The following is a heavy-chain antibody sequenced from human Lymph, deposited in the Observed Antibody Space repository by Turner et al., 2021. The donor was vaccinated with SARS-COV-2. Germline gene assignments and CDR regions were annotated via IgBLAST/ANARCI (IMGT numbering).Heavy chain of an antibody. D-gene: IGHD6-13*01. CDR1: GFTFSTYA. V-gene: IGHV3-23*01. CDR3: AKDLVSGIAALWGMDV. CDR2: ISVSGGST. Sequence: EVQLLESGGGLVQPGGSLRLYCAASGFTFSTYAMSWVRQAPGKGLEWVSAISVSGGSTYYADSVKGRFTISRDNSRNTLFLQMNSLRAEDTAVYYCAKDLVSGIAALWGMDVWGQGTTVTVSS. J-gene: IGHJ6*02.